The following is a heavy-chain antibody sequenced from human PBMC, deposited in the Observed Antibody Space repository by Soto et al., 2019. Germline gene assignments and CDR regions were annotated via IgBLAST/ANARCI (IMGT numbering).Heavy chain of an antibody. Sequence: ASVEVSCKASGYTFTSYGISWVRQAPGQGLEWMGWISAYNGNTNYAQKLQGRVTMTTDTSTSTAYMELRSLRSDDTAVYYCARHTRAGEVALDLRSPYYFDYWGQGTLVTVSS. CDR2: ISAYNGNT. D-gene: IGHD3-3*01. J-gene: IGHJ4*02. CDR3: ARHTRAGEVALDLRSPYYFDY. CDR1: GYTFTSYG. V-gene: IGHV1-18*04.